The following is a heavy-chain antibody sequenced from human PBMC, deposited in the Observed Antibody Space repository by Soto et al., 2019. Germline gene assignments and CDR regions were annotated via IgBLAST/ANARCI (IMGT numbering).Heavy chain of an antibody. J-gene: IGHJ1*01. V-gene: IGHV1-69*02. CDR1: GGTFSSYT. CDR2: IIPILGIA. Sequence: SVKVSCKASGGTFSSYTISWVRQAPGQGLEWMGRIIPILGIANYAQKFQGRVTITADKSTSTAYMELSSLRSEDTAVYYCASFGSTSRGIRVDFQHWGQGTLVTVSS. D-gene: IGHD2-2*01. CDR3: ASFGSTSRGIRVDFQH.